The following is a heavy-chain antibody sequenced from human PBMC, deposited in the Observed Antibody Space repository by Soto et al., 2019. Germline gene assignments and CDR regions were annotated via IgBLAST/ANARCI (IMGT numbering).Heavy chain of an antibody. D-gene: IGHD6-19*01. Sequence: GESLKISCKGSGYSFSSYWISWVRQMPGKGLEWMGRIDPSDSYTNYSPSFQGHVTISADKSISTAYPQWSSLKASDTAMYYCASTTYSSGWYKRFDPWGRGTLVTVSS. CDR3: ASTTYSSGWYKRFDP. CDR2: IDPSDSYT. J-gene: IGHJ5*02. CDR1: GYSFSSYW. V-gene: IGHV5-10-1*01.